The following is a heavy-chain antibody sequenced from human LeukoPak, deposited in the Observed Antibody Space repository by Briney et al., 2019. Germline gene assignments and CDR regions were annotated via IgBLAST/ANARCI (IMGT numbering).Heavy chain of an antibody. CDR2: IYYSRST. Sequence: SETLSLTCTVSGGSISSSSYYWGWIRQPPGQGLEWIGSIYYSRSTYYNPSLRSRVTMSVDTSKNQFSLKLSSVTAADTAVYYCVRRILGGSGWTFDYWGQGTLVTVSS. CDR1: GGSISSSSYY. CDR3: VRRILGGSGWTFDY. J-gene: IGHJ4*02. V-gene: IGHV4-39*01. D-gene: IGHD6-19*01.